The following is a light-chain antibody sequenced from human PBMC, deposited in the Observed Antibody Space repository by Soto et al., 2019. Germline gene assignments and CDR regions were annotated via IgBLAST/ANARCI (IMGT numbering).Light chain of an antibody. Sequence: EIVLTQSPATLSWSPGERATLSCGASQTVSRIYLSWFQQKPGQAPRLLIYGTSTRATGIPVRFSGSGSGTDFTLTISSLQHEDFAVYFCHQYFNLPWTFGQGTKVDIK. J-gene: IGKJ1*01. CDR1: QTVSRIY. CDR2: GTS. CDR3: HQYFNLPWT. V-gene: IGKV3D-7*01.